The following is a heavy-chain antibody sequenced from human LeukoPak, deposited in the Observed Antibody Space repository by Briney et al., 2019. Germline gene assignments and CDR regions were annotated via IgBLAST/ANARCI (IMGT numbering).Heavy chain of an antibody. V-gene: IGHV3-7*01. CDR2: IKQDGSEK. CDR3: ARSDYGDYWYFDL. CDR1: GVTFSSYW. Sequence: GGSLRLSCAASGVTFSSYWMSWVRQAPGQGLEWVANIKQDGSEKYYVDSVKGRFTISRDNAKNSLYLQMNSLRAEDTAVYYCARSDYGDYWYFDLWGRGTLVTVSS. J-gene: IGHJ2*01. D-gene: IGHD4-17*01.